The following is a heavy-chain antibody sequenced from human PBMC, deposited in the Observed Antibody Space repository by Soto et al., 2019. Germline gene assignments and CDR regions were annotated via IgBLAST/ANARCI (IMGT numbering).Heavy chain of an antibody. Sequence: QVQLVQSGAEVKKPGASVKVSCKASGYTFTSYGVSWVRQAPGQGLEWMGWISGYNGNTNYAQKLTGRVTMTTDTSTSPAYMELRSLRSDATAVYYCARAGKYYYGSGSPYYYGMDVWGQGITVTVSS. CDR1: GYTFTSYG. J-gene: IGHJ6*02. V-gene: IGHV1-18*04. CDR2: ISGYNGNT. CDR3: ARAGKYYYGSGSPYYYGMDV. D-gene: IGHD3-10*01.